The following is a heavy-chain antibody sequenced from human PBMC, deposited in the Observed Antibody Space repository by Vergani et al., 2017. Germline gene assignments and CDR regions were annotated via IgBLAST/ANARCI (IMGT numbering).Heavy chain of an antibody. D-gene: IGHD3-9*01. CDR1: GFTFNSYG. Sequence: QVQLVESGGGVVQPGRSLRLSCAASGFTFNSYGMHWVRQAPGTGLEWVAVIWYDGSNKYYADSVKGRFTISRDNSKNTLYLQMNSLRAEDTAVYYCARGVLRYSRAPDYWGQGTLVTVSS. CDR2: IWYDGSNK. J-gene: IGHJ4*02. V-gene: IGHV3-33*08. CDR3: ARGVLRYSRAPDY.